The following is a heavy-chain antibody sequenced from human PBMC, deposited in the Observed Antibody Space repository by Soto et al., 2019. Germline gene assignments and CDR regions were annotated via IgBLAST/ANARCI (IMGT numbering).Heavy chain of an antibody. CDR1: GFTFSSYA. CDR2: ISGSGGST. D-gene: IGHD2-2*01. V-gene: IGHV3-23*01. Sequence: GGSLRLSCAASGFTFSSYAMNWVRQAPGKGLEWVSAISGSGGSTYYADSVKGRFTISRDNSKNTLYQQMNSLRAEDTAVYYCAKAGNIVVVFNYYYYMDVWGKGTTVTVSS. CDR3: AKAGNIVVVFNYYYYMDV. J-gene: IGHJ6*03.